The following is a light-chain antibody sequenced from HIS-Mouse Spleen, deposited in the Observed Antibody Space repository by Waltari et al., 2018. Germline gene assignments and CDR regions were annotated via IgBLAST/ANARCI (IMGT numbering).Light chain of an antibody. V-gene: IGLV3-19*01. CDR2: GKN. Sequence: SSELTQDPAVSVALGQTVRITCQGDSLRSHYPSLYQQKPGQAPVLVIYGKNNLPSGIPDRFSGSSSGNTASLTITGAQAEDEADYYCNSRDSSGNHPWVFGGGTKLTVL. CDR3: NSRDSSGNHPWV. J-gene: IGLJ3*02. CDR1: SLRSHY.